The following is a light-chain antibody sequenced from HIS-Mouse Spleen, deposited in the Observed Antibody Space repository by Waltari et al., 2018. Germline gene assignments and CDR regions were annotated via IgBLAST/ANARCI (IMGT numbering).Light chain of an antibody. Sequence: EAVMTQSPATLSVSPGERATLSCRASQSVSSNLAWYQQKPGQAPRLLIYGASTRATGIPARFSGSGSGTEFTLTISSMQSEDFAVYYCQQYNNWSLTFGGGTKVEIK. J-gene: IGKJ4*01. CDR1: QSVSSN. CDR2: GAS. CDR3: QQYNNWSLT. V-gene: IGKV3-15*01.